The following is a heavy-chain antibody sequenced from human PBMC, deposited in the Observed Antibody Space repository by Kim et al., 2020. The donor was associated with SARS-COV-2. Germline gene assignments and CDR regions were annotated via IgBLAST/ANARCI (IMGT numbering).Heavy chain of an antibody. V-gene: IGHV1-18*01. J-gene: IGHJ6*02. CDR3: ARAMGVWFGTDV. D-gene: IGHD3-10*01. Sequence: NYAQKLEGRGTMTTDTSTSTAYMELRSLGSDDTAVYYCARAMGVWFGTDVWGQGTTVTVSS.